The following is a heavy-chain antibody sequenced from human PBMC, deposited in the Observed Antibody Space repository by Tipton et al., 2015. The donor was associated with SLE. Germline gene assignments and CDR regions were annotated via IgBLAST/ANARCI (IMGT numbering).Heavy chain of an antibody. J-gene: IGHJ3*02. D-gene: IGHD2-8*01. Sequence: TLSLTCTVSGGSISSSSYYWSWIRQHPGKGLEWIGCIYYSGNTYYNPSLKSRVTISVDTSKNQFSLKMSSVTAADTAVYYCGCMLPRGAFDIWGQGTVVIVSS. CDR1: GGSISSSSYY. CDR2: IYYSGNT. V-gene: IGHV4-31*06. CDR3: GCMLPRGAFDI.